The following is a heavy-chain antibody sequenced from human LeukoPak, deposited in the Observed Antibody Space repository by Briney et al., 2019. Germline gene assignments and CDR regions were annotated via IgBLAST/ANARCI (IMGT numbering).Heavy chain of an antibody. Sequence: PSETLSLTCAVYGGSFSGYYWSWIRQPPGKGLEWIGEINHSGSTNYNPSLKSRVTISVDTSKNQFSLKLSSVTAADTAVYYCASVAVAGGMDVWGQGTTVTVSS. V-gene: IGHV4-34*01. J-gene: IGHJ6*02. CDR1: GGSFSGYY. D-gene: IGHD6-19*01. CDR3: ASVAVAGGMDV. CDR2: INHSGST.